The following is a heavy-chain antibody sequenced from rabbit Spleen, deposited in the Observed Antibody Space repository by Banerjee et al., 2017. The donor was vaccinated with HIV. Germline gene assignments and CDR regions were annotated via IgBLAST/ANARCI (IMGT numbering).Heavy chain of an antibody. CDR2: VYTGSSGNT. CDR3: ARTWGGASYGHGMDL. Sequence: QEQLVESGGDLVQPEGSLKLSCTASGFTISSSDFIYWVRQAPGKGLEWIACVYTGSSGNTYYASWAKGRFAISKASSTTVTLQMTTLTAVDTATYFCARTWGGASYGHGMDLWGPGTLVTVS. J-gene: IGHJ6*01. V-gene: IGHV1S45*01. CDR1: GFTISSSDF. D-gene: IGHD4-1*01.